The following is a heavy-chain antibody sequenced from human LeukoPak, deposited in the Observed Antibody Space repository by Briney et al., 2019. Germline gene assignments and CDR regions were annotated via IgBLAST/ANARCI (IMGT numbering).Heavy chain of an antibody. CDR1: GGSISSSSYY. CDR2: IYYSGST. D-gene: IGHD4-17*01. V-gene: IGHV4-39*01. J-gene: IGHJ6*03. CDR3: ARRTTVTSYYYYYMDV. Sequence: PSETLSLTCTVSGGSISSSSYYWGWIRQPPGKGLEWIGSIYYSGSTYYNPSIKSRVTISVDTSKNQFSLKLSSVTAADTAVYYCARRTTVTSYYYYYMDVWGKGTTVTVSS.